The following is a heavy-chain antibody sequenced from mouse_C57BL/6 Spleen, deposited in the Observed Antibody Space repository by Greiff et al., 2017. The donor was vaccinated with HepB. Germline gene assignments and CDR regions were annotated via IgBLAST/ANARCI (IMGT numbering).Heavy chain of an antibody. CDR2: IYPGSGST. D-gene: IGHD4-1*01. V-gene: IGHV1-55*01. Sequence: VQLQESGAELVKPGASVKMSCKASGYTFTSYWITWVKQRPGQGLEWIGDIYPGSGSTNYNEKFKSKATLTVDTSSSTAYMQLSSLTSEDSAVYYCARWEGGPYYFDYWGQGTTLTVSS. J-gene: IGHJ2*01. CDR1: GYTFTSYW. CDR3: ARWEGGPYYFDY.